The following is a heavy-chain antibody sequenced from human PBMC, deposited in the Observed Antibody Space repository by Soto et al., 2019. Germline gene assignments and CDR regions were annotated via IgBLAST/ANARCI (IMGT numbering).Heavy chain of an antibody. Sequence: PSESLSLTCTVSGTSISSYYWSWIRQPPGKGLEWIANIHSSGTTNYNPSLASRVTLSVDTSKNQFSLKMTSVTAADRAMYFRARCYSYAIDYWGQGTLVTVSS. V-gene: IGHV4-59*01. CDR3: ARCYSYAIDY. CDR1: GTSISSYY. D-gene: IGHD2-21*01. J-gene: IGHJ4*02. CDR2: IHSSGTT.